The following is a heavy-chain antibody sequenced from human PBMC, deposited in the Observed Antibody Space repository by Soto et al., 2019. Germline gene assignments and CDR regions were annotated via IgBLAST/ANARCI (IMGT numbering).Heavy chain of an antibody. V-gene: IGHV3-23*01. J-gene: IGHJ4*02. CDR3: AKDVGGGTVLRFLEWSLTYYFDY. CDR2: ISGSGGST. CDR1: GFTFSSYA. D-gene: IGHD3-3*01. Sequence: RLSCAASGFTFSSYAMSWVRQAPGKGLEWVSAISGSGGSTYYADSVKGRFTISRDNSKNTLYLQMNSLRAEDTAVYYCAKDVGGGTVLRFLEWSLTYYFDYWGQGTLVTV.